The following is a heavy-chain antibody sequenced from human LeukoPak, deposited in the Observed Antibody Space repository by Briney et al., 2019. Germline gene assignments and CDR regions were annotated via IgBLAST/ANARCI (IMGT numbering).Heavy chain of an antibody. J-gene: IGHJ4*02. CDR3: AKVARVLLWFGEGPYYFDY. V-gene: IGHV3-23*01. CDR1: GFTFSSYA. Sequence: PGGSLRLSCAASGFTFSSYAMSWVRQAPGKGLEWVSAISGSGGSTYYADSVKGRFTISRDNSKNTLDLEMNSLRAEDTAVYYCAKVARVLLWFGEGPYYFDYWGQGTLVTVSS. CDR2: ISGSGGST. D-gene: IGHD3-10*01.